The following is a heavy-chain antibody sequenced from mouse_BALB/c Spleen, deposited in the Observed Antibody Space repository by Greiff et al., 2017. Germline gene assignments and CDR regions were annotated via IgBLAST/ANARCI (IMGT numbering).Heavy chain of an antibody. CDR3: ARYATGYAMDY. D-gene: IGHD4-1*02. V-gene: IGHV3-8*02. CDR2: ISYSGST. CDR1: GDSITSGY. Sequence: EVKLMESGPSLVKPSQTLSLTCSVTGDSITSGYWNWIRKFPGNKLEYMGYISYSGSTYYNPSLKSRISITRDTSNQYYLQLNSVTTEDTATYYCARYATGYAMDYWGQGTSVTVSS. J-gene: IGHJ4*01.